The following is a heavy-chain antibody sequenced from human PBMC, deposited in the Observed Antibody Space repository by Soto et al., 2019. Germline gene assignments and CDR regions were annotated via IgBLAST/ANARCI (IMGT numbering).Heavy chain of an antibody. CDR1: GGSISSYY. CDR3: ARGRDYYGMDV. D-gene: IGHD3-10*01. V-gene: IGHV4-59*01. Sequence: SETLSLTCTVSGGSISSYYWSWIRQPPGKGLEWIGYIYYSGSTNYNPSLKSRVTISVDTSKNQFSLKLSSVTAADTAVYYCARGRDYYGMDVWGQGTTVTVSS. J-gene: IGHJ6*02. CDR2: IYYSGST.